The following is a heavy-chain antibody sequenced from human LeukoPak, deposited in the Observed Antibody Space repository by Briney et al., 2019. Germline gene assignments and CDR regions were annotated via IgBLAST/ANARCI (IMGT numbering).Heavy chain of an antibody. CDR1: GYSISSGYY. CDR3: HGLSMVRGVIQYY. J-gene: IGHJ4*02. Sequence: SETLSLTCAVSGYSISSGYYWGWIRQPPGKGLEWIGSIYHSGSTYYNPSLKSRVTISVDTSKNQFSLKLSSVTAADTAVYYCHGLSMVRGVIQYYWGQGTLVTVSS. CDR2: IYHSGST. V-gene: IGHV4-38-2*01. D-gene: IGHD3-10*01.